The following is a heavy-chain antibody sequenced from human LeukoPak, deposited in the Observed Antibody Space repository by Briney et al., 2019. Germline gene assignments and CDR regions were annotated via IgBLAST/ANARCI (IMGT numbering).Heavy chain of an antibody. D-gene: IGHD6-13*01. CDR2: ISGSGGST. J-gene: IGHJ5*02. V-gene: IGHV3-23*01. CDR3: AKDGSVGYSSSSLEYNWFDP. Sequence: GGSLRLSCAASGFTFSSYAMSWVRQAPGKGLEWVSAISGSGGSTYYADSVKGRFTISRDNSKNTLYLQMNSLRAEDTAVYYCAKDGSVGYSSSSLEYNWFDPWGQGTLVTVSS. CDR1: GFTFSSYA.